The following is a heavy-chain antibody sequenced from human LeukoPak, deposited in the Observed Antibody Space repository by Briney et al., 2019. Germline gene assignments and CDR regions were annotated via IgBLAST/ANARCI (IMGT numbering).Heavy chain of an antibody. CDR1: GYSFTTYW. CDR3: ARHGRYDRTGDY. J-gene: IGHJ4*02. V-gene: IGHV5-51*01. Sequence: GESLKISCRGSGYSFTTYWIGWVRQMPGKGLEWMGIVNPGDSDTRYSPSFQGQVTISADKSISTAYLQWSSLKASDTAMYYCARHGRYDRTGDYWGQGTLVTVSS. CDR2: VNPGDSDT. D-gene: IGHD2-8*02.